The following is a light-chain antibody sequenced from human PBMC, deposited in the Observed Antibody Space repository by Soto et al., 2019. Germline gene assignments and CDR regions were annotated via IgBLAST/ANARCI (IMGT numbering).Light chain of an antibody. V-gene: IGKV1-39*01. CDR3: QQSYSIPWT. J-gene: IGKJ1*01. CDR2: ATS. Sequence: DIQMSQSPSSLSASVGERVTITCRASQTISSYLNWYQQKPGKAPKLLIYATSTLQSGVPSRFSGSGSGTEFTLTISSLQPEDFATYHCQQSYSIPWTFGQGTKVEVK. CDR1: QTISSY.